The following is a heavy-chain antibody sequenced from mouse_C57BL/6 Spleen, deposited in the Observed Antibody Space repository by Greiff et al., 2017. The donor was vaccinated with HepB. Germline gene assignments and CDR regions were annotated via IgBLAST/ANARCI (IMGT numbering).Heavy chain of an antibody. CDR2: ISSGGDYI. CDR1: GFTFSSYA. V-gene: IGHV5-9-1*02. CDR3: TRVGFYYAMDD. J-gene: IGHJ4*01. Sequence: EVKLVESGEGLVKPGGSLKLSCAASGFTFSSYAMSWVRQTPEKRLEWVAYISSGGDYIYYADTVKGRFTISRDNARNTLYLQMSSLKSEDTAMYYCTRVGFYYAMDDWGQGTSVTVSS.